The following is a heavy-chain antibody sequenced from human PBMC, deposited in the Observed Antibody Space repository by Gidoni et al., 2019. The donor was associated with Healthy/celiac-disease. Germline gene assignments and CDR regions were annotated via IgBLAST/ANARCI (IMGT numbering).Heavy chain of an antibody. CDR3: TKTRGLDLIDY. J-gene: IGHJ4*02. CDR2: IYHSGST. Sequence: QVQLQESGPGLVKPSETLSLTCAVSGYSISSGYYWGWIRQPPGKGLEWIGSIYHSGSTYYNPSLKSRVTISVDTSKNQFSLELSSVTAADTAVYYCTKTRGLDLIDYWGQGTLVTVSS. CDR1: GYSISSGYY. D-gene: IGHD6-19*01. V-gene: IGHV4-38-2*01.